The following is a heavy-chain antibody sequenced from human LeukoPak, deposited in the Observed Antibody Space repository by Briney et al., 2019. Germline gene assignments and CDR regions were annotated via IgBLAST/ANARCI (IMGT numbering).Heavy chain of an antibody. J-gene: IGHJ3*02. CDR3: ARRGEQQLVDAFDI. CDR1: GGSISSSSYY. CDR2: IYYSGST. Sequence: PSETLSLTCTVSGGSISSSSYYWGWIRQPPGKGLEWIGSIYYSGSTYYNPSLKSRVTISVDTSKNQFSLKLSSVTAADTAVYYCARRGEQQLVDAFDIWGQGTMVTVSS. V-gene: IGHV4-39*01. D-gene: IGHD6-13*01.